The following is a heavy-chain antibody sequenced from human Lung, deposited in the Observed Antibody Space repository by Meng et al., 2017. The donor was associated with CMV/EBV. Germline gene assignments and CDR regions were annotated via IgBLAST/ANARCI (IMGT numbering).Heavy chain of an antibody. D-gene: IGHD2-2*01. J-gene: IGHJ6*02. CDR2: ISAYNGNT. CDR1: GYTFTSYG. CDR3: ARDRTPDIVVPHYYYYGMDV. V-gene: IGHV1-18*01. Sequence: SXXVSXNTSGYTFTSYGIGWVRQAPGQGLEWMGWISAYNGNTNYAQKLQGRVTMTTDTSTSKAYMELRSLRSDDTAVYYCARDRTPDIVVPHYYYYGMDVWGQGTTVTVSS.